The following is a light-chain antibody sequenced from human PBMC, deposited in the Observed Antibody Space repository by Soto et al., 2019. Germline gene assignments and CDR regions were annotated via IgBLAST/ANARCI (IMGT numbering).Light chain of an antibody. CDR1: SGDMGTSYY. CDR3: SSFTSRGTLL. Sequence: QSALTQPASVSGSPGQSITISCTGTSGDMGTSYYVSWFQHHPGEAPKIILFNVNNRPSGVSDRFSCSKSGNTASLTISGLQAEDGADYYCSSFTSRGTLLFGGGTKLTVL. V-gene: IGLV2-14*03. J-gene: IGLJ2*01. CDR2: NVN.